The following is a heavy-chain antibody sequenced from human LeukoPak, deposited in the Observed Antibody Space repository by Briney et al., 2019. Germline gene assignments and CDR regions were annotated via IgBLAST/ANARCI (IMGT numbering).Heavy chain of an antibody. D-gene: IGHD2-2*01. CDR2: INHSGST. CDR3: ARKDIVVVPAASYYFDY. J-gene: IGHJ4*02. Sequence: SETLSLTCTVSGGSISSYYWSWVRQPPGKGLEWIGEINHSGSTNYNPSLKSRVTISVDTSKSQFSLKLSSVTAADTAVYYCARKDIVVVPAASYYFDYWGQGTLVTVSS. V-gene: IGHV4-34*01. CDR1: GGSISSYY.